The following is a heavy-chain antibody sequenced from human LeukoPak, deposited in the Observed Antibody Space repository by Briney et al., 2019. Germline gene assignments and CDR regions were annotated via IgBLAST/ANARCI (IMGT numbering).Heavy chain of an antibody. CDR1: GGSFSGYY. CDR2: IYYSGST. D-gene: IGHD3-3*01. J-gene: IGHJ6*02. CDR3: ARDRYDSYPMDV. V-gene: IGHV4-31*11. Sequence: SETLSLTCAAYGGSFSGYYWSWIRQHPGKGLEWIGYIYYSGSTYYSPSLKSRATISVDTSKNQFSLNLSSVTAADTAVYYCARDRYDSYPMDVWGQGTTVTVSS.